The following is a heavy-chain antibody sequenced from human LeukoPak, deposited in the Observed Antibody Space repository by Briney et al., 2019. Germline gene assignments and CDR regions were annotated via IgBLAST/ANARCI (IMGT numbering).Heavy chain of an antibody. J-gene: IGHJ5*02. CDR2: IYYSGST. Sequence: PSETLSLTCTISGGSISSYYWGWIRQPPGKALEYIGYIYYSGSTNYNPSLKSRVTISVDTSKNQFSLKLSSVTAADTAVYYCARDRRYGDYVGVWFDPWGQGTLVTVSS. CDR3: ARDRRYGDYVGVWFDP. D-gene: IGHD4-17*01. V-gene: IGHV4-59*12. CDR1: GGSISSYY.